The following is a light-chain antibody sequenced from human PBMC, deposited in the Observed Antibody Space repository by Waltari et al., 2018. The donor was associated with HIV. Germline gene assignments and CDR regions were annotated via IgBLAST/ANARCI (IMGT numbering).Light chain of an antibody. CDR1: DHDLCLYHF. CDR3: ASFMGDNTIV. J-gene: IGLJ2*01. V-gene: IGLV2-14*03. CDR2: DVD. Sequence: SAVTQPASVSGLPGQSITVPCRGDDHDLCLYHFVSWYQQYPGEPPKLILYDVDSRASGIADRFYGSKSGNTASLTISGLRAEDEAHYYCASFMGDNTIVFGGGTKVTVL.